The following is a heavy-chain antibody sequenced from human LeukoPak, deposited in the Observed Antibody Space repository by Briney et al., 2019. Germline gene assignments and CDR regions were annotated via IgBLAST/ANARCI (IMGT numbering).Heavy chain of an antibody. D-gene: IGHD2-8*01. CDR1: GFTFSSYA. CDR3: AKVSVWATRFFDY. Sequence: PGGSLRLSCAASGFTFSSYAMHWVRQAPGKGLEWVAVISYDGSNKYYADSVKGRFTVSRDNPKNTLYLQMNSLRAEDTAVYYCAKVSVWATRFFDYWGQGTLVTVSS. J-gene: IGHJ4*02. CDR2: ISYDGSNK. V-gene: IGHV3-30-3*01.